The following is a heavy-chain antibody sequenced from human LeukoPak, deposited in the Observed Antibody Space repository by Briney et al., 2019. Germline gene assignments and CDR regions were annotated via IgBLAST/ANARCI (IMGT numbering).Heavy chain of an antibody. J-gene: IGHJ4*02. CDR1: GGSISSYY. CDR2: IYTSGST. CDR3: ARARAYCGGDCYSDFDY. D-gene: IGHD2-21*02. Sequence: KASETLSLTGTVSGGSISSYYWSWIRQPAGKGLEWIGRIYTSGSTNYNPSLKSRVTMSVDTSKNQFSLKLSSVTAADTAVYYCARARAYCGGDCYSDFDYWGQGTLVTVSS. V-gene: IGHV4-4*07.